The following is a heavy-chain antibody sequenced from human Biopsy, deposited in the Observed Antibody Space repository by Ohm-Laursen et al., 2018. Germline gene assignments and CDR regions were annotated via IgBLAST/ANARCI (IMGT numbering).Heavy chain of an antibody. CDR1: GFSVSSYD. J-gene: IGHJ6*02. V-gene: IGHV3-21*01. CDR2: ISETSSNI. CDR3: ARDSSRRARDGGMDV. Sequence: SLRLSCAASGFSVSSYDMNWVRQAPGKGLEWISYISETSSNIYDADSVRGRFTVASDIAKNSLYLQLNSLRVEDTAVYYCARDSSRRARDGGMDVWGQGTTVTVSS. D-gene: IGHD6-6*01.